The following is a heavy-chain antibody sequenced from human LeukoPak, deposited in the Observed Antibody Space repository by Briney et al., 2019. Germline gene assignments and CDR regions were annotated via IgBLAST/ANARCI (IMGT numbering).Heavy chain of an antibody. Sequence: SGGSLRLSCAASGFTLSSYWMSWVRQAPGKGLEWVANIKQDGSEKYYVDSVKGRFTISRDNAKNSLYLQMNSLRAEDTAVYYCARVLTTVTDYFDYWGQGTLVTVSS. J-gene: IGHJ4*02. CDR2: IKQDGSEK. V-gene: IGHV3-7*01. CDR1: GFTLSSYW. CDR3: ARVLTTVTDYFDY. D-gene: IGHD4-17*01.